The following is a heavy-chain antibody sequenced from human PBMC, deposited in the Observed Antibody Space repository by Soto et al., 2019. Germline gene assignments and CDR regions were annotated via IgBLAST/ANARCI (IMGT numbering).Heavy chain of an antibody. CDR1: GFPFSSYA. V-gene: IGHV3-30*04. CDR2: MSYDGSNE. D-gene: IGHD4-17*01. CDR3: VRGSLMTTVSDFEY. Sequence: GGSLRLSCAASGFPFSSYAMHWVRQAPGKGLEWVALMSYDGSNEDYADSVKGRFSISRDNSKNTLYLQMNSLRAEDTAVFYCVRGSLMTTVSDFEYWGQGTPVTVSS. J-gene: IGHJ4*02.